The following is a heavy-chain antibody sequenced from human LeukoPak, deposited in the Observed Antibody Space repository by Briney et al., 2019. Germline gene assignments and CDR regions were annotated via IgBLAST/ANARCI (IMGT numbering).Heavy chain of an antibody. V-gene: IGHV4-59*01. Sequence: SETLSLTCSVSSGSISSYYWTWIRQSPGKGLEWIGYIYYTGSTSYNPSLQSRVTISVDTSKNQFSLRLNSVTAADTAVYYCARLHHDYGSGTYGGAYNYYMDVWGKGTTVTVSS. J-gene: IGHJ6*03. D-gene: IGHD3-10*01. CDR3: ARLHHDYGSGTYGGAYNYYMDV. CDR2: IYYTGST. CDR1: SGSISSYY.